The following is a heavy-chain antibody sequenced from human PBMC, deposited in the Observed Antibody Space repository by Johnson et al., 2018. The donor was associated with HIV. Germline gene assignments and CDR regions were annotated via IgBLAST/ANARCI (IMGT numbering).Heavy chain of an antibody. D-gene: IGHD1-14*01. Sequence: VQLVESGGGLVQPGGSLRLSCAASGFTFSSYAMHWVRQAPGKGLEYVSAIRSNGGSTYYANSVKGRFTISRDNSKNTLYLQMTSLRAEDTALYYWARENLGAFDIWGQGTMVTVSS. V-gene: IGHV3-64*01. CDR3: ARENLGAFDI. CDR1: GFTFSSYA. CDR2: IRSNGGST. J-gene: IGHJ3*02.